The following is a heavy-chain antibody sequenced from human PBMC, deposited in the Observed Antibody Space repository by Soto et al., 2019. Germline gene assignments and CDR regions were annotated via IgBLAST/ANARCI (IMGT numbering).Heavy chain of an antibody. V-gene: IGHV3-23*01. CDR2: ISGRGGST. D-gene: IGHD5-12*01. CDR1: GFTFSSYA. CDR3: AKRFGGYPQDYYFDY. J-gene: IGHJ4*02. Sequence: GGSLRLSCAASGFTFSSYAMSWVRQAPGKGLEWVSAISGRGGSTYYADSVKGRFTISRDNSKNTLYLQMNSLRAEDTAVYYCAKRFGGYPQDYYFDYWGQGTLVTVSS.